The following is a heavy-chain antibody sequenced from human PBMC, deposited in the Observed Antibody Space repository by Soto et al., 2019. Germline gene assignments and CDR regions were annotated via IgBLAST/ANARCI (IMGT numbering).Heavy chain of an antibody. Sequence: GWLRRSCAASGFTFSSYWMSWVRQAPGKGLEWVANIKQDGSEKYYVDSVKGRFTISRDNDKNSLYLQMNSLRAEDKAVYYCARWHRGMDVWGQGTKVTVYS. CDR3: ARWHRGMDV. CDR1: GFTFSSYW. CDR2: IKQDGSEK. V-gene: IGHV3-7*01. J-gene: IGHJ6*02.